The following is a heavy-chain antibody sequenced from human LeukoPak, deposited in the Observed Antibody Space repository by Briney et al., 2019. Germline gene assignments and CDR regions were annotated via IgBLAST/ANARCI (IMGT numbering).Heavy chain of an antibody. CDR1: GGSISGSSYY. CDR3: ARATGYCSGGSCPSSGWQLPYYYGMDV. CDR2: GFYSGSA. V-gene: IGHV4-39*07. J-gene: IGHJ6*02. D-gene: IGHD2-15*01. Sequence: SETLSLTCTVSGGSISGSSYYWAWIRQPPGKGLEWIGSGFYSGSAYYNPSLKSRVTISVDTSKNQFSLKLSSVTAADTAVYYCARATGYCSGGSCPSSGWQLPYYYGMDVWGQGTTVTVSS.